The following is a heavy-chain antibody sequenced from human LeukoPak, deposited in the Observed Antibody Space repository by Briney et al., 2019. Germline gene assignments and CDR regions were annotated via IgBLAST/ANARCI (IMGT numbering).Heavy chain of an antibody. D-gene: IGHD5-18*01. V-gene: IGHV3-64*01. CDR1: GFTFSSYA. CDR3: ARRGGYSYGDDY. CDR2: ISSNGGST. Sequence: GGSLRLSCAASGFTFSSYAMHWVRQAPGKGLEYVSAISSNGGSTYYANSVKGRFTISRDNSKNTLYLQMGSLRAEDMAVYYCARRGGYSYGDDYWGQGTLVTVSS. J-gene: IGHJ4*02.